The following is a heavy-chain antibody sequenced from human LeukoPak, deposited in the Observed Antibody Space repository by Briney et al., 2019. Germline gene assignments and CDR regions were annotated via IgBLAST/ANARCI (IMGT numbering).Heavy chain of an antibody. V-gene: IGHV3-21*01. CDR2: ISSSSSYI. CDR1: GFTFSSYS. Sequence: GGSLRLSCAASGFTFSSYSMNWVRQAPGKGLEWFSSISSSSSYIYYADSVKGRFTISRDNAKNSLYLQMNSLRAEDTAVYYCARDGAWDSYGLFDYWGQGTLVTVSS. J-gene: IGHJ4*02. D-gene: IGHD5-18*01. CDR3: ARDGAWDSYGLFDY.